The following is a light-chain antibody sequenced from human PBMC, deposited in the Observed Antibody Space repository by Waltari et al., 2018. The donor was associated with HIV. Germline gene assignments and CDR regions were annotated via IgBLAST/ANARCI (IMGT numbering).Light chain of an antibody. V-gene: IGLV1-47*01. CDR1: TSNVETQW. CDR3: GVWDSTLKQWL. J-gene: IGLJ3*02. Sequence: QSVLTQPPSASGTPGQTVTISCSGSTSNVETQWVYWYQQLPGTAPKLLIYGNYQRPSGVPYRFSSSKSGASASLIISGLRSEEEADYSCGVWDSTLKQWLFGGGTKLTVL. CDR2: GNY.